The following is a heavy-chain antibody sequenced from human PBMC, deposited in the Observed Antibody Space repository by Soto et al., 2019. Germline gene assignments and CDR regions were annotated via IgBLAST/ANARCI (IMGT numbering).Heavy chain of an antibody. V-gene: IGHV4-30-2*01. Sequence: PPDTMPLTSAYSGISVSGGSYPPPFVRQPPGKGLEWIGYIYHSGSTYYNPSLKSRVTISVDSSKNLFSLKLSSVTAADTAVYYCARDCGGDCYWGNWFDPWGQGTLVTVS. CDR3: ARDCGGDCYWGNWFDP. J-gene: IGHJ5*02. CDR1: GISVSGGSYP. D-gene: IGHD2-21*02. CDR2: IYHSGST.